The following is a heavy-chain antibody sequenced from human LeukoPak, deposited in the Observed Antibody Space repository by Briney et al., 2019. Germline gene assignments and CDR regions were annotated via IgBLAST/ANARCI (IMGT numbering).Heavy chain of an antibody. V-gene: IGHV4-34*01. CDR1: GGSFSGYY. D-gene: IGHD2-2*01. CDR3: ARGRYCSSTSCYDFQH. J-gene: IGHJ1*01. Sequence: SETLSLTCVVYGGSFSGYYWSWIRQPPGKGLEWIGEINHSGSTNYNPSLKSRVTISVDTSKNQFSLKLSSVTAADTAVYYCARGRYCSSTSCYDFQHWGQGTLVTVSS. CDR2: INHSGST.